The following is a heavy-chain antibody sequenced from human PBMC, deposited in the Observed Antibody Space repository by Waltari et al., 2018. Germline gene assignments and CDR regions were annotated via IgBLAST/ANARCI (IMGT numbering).Heavy chain of an antibody. Sequence: EVQLLESGGGLVQPGGSLRVSCAVSGFIFISPAMTWVRQTPGKGLEWVSGISGSGGSTYYAGSVKGRFTISRDNSKNTLYLQMNSLRAEDTAVYHCAAGGGGNPYYFDYWGQGTLVTVSS. D-gene: IGHD2-15*01. V-gene: IGHV3-23*01. CDR2: ISGSGGST. CDR3: AAGGGGNPYYFDY. J-gene: IGHJ4*02. CDR1: GFIFISPA.